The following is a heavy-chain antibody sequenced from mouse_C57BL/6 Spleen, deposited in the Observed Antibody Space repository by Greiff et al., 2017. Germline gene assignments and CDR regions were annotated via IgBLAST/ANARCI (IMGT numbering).Heavy chain of an antibody. CDR3: ASRVSHWYFDV. J-gene: IGHJ1*03. D-gene: IGHD2-2*01. Sequence: VQLQQPGAELVRPGSSVKLSCKASGYTFTSYWMHWVKQRPIQGLEWIGNIDPSDSDTHYNQKFKDKATLTVDKSSSTAYMQLSSLTSEDSAVYYCASRVSHWYFDVWGTGTTVTVSS. CDR1: GYTFTSYW. CDR2: IDPSDSDT. V-gene: IGHV1-52*01.